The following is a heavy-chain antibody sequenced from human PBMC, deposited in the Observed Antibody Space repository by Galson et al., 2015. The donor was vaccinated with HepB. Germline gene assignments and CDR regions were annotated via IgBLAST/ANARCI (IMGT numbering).Heavy chain of an antibody. CDR1: GFTFSTYD. Sequence: SLRLSCAASGFTFSTYDMTWVRQAPGKGLEWVSDISSTNGAIYYTDSVKGRFIVSRDNVQNSLYLQMHSLRAEDTAVYYCARNLLSDSYDTSGYYYWGQGALVTVSS. CDR2: ISSTNGAI. J-gene: IGHJ4*02. D-gene: IGHD5-12*01. V-gene: IGHV3-48*03. CDR3: ARNLLSDSYDTSGYYY.